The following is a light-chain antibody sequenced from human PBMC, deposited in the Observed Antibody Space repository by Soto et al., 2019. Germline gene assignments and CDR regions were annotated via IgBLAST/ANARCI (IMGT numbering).Light chain of an antibody. CDR2: HAS. J-gene: IGKJ4*01. CDR3: QQRSNCPLT. V-gene: IGKV3-11*01. Sequence: EIVLTQSPATLSLSPGERATLSFSASQSVSSYLAWYQQKPGQAPRLLSYHASNRTTCIPARFSGSGSRTDFTLTISCLATEAFAVYYCQQRSNCPLTFGGGTKVEIK. CDR1: QSVSSY.